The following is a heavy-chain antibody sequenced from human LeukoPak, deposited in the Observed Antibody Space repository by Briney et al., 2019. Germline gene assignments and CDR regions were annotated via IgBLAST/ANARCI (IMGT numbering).Heavy chain of an antibody. Sequence: PSETLSLTCTVSGASISSYYWSWIRQPPGKRLEWIGYIYYSGSANYNPSLKSRVTISVDTSKNQFSLKLSSVTAADTAVYYCARRVATIVFYYMDVWGKGTTVTVSS. CDR3: ARRVATIVFYYMDV. V-gene: IGHV4-59*01. D-gene: IGHD5-24*01. J-gene: IGHJ6*03. CDR1: GASISSYY. CDR2: IYYSGSA.